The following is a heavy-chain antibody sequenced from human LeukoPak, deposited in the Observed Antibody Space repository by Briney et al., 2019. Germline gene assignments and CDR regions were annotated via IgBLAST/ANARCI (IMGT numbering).Heavy chain of an antibody. V-gene: IGHV3-21*01. D-gene: IGHD3-10*01. CDR2: LSPTSTYI. J-gene: IGHJ6*02. Sequence: GGSLRLSCAASGFTFTAYSMNWVRQAPGKGLEWVSSLSPTSTYIYYADSVKGRFTISRDNAENSLYLQMNSLRAEDTAVYYCARYDYSGSGSFYAYWGQGTTVTVSS. CDR3: ARYDYSGSGSFYAY. CDR1: GFTFTAYS.